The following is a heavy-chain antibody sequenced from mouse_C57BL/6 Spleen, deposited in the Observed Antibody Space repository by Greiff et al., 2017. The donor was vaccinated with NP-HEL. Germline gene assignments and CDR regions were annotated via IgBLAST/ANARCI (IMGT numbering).Heavy chain of an antibody. CDR1: GFTFSSYA. CDR3: VSTVVTAFDD. CDR2: ISSGGDYT. D-gene: IGHD2-2*01. V-gene: IGHV5S21*01. Sequence: EVTLVESGEGLVKPGGSLKLSCAASGFTFSSYAMSWVRQTPEKRLEWVAYISSGGDYTYYADTVKGRFTISRDNARNTLYLQMSSLKSEDTAMYYCVSTVVTAFDDWGHGTTLTVSS. J-gene: IGHJ2*01.